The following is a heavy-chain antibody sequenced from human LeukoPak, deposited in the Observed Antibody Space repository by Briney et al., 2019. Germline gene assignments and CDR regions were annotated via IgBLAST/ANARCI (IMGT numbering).Heavy chain of an antibody. V-gene: IGHV3-53*01. CDR3: ARDAERRGFDY. CDR1: GFTVSNNS. Sequence: GGSLRLSCAASGFTVSNNSMSWVRQAPGTGLEWVSLIYSDGSTSYADSVRGRFTISRDNSKNTLYLHMNSLRAEDTAVYYCARDAERRGFDYWGQGTLVTVSS. D-gene: IGHD5-24*01. J-gene: IGHJ4*02. CDR2: IYSDGST.